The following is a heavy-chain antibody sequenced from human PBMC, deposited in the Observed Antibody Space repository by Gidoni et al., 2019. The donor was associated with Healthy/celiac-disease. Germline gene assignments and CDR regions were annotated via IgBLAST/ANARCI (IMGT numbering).Heavy chain of an antibody. D-gene: IGHD6-19*01. V-gene: IGHV3-23*01. CDR1: GFTFSSYA. Sequence: EVQLLESGGGLVQPGGSLRHSCAASGFTFSSYAMSWVRQAPGKGLEWVSAISGSGGSTYYADSVKGRFTISRDNSKNTLYLQMNSLRAEDTAVYYCAKEFGVSSGWYRDTVYWGQGTLVTVSS. CDR2: ISGSGGST. J-gene: IGHJ4*02. CDR3: AKEFGVSSGWYRDTVY.